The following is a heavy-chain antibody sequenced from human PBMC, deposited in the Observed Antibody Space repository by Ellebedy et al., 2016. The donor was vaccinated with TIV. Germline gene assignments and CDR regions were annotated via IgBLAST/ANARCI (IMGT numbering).Heavy chain of an antibody. V-gene: IGHV3-9*01. CDR2: ISWNSGSI. J-gene: IGHJ5*02. CDR3: ARFCPNRNGVCYPNWFDP. Sequence: GGSLRPSXPASGFTFDDYAMHWVRQAPGKGLEWVSGISWNSGSIGYADSVKGRFTISRDNAKNSLYLQMNSLGSKDTAVYYCARFCPNRNGVCYPNWFDPWGQGTLVTVSS. D-gene: IGHD2-8*01. CDR1: GFTFDDYA.